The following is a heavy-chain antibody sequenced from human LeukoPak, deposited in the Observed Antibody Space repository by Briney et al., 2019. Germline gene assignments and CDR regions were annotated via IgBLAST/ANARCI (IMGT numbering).Heavy chain of an antibody. D-gene: IGHD5-12*01. CDR2: ISSSSSYI. J-gene: IGHJ4*02. V-gene: IGHV3-21*01. Sequence: GGSLRLSCAASGFTFSSYSMNWVSQAPGKGLEWVSSISSSSSYIYYADSVKGRFTISRDNAKNSLYLQMNSLRAEDTAVYYCARRIVATKHFDYWGQGTLVTVSS. CDR1: GFTFSSYS. CDR3: ARRIVATKHFDY.